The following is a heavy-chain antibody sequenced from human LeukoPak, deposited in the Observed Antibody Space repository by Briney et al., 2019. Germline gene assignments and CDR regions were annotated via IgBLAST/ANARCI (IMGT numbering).Heavy chain of an antibody. Sequence: SETLSLTCTVSGGSISSGGYYWSWIRQHPGKGLEWIGYIYYSGSTNYNPSLKSRVTISVDTSKDQFSLKLSSVTAADTAVYYCASKPLVVPAATTTDTYFDYWGQGTLVTVSS. J-gene: IGHJ4*02. CDR3: ASKPLVVPAATTTDTYFDY. CDR1: GGSISSGGYY. V-gene: IGHV4-31*03. D-gene: IGHD2-2*01. CDR2: IYYSGST.